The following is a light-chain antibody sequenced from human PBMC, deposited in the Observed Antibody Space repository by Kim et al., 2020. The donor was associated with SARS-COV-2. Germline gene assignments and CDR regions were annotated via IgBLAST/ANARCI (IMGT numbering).Light chain of an antibody. CDR1: SSNIGSNT. CDR2: SNN. V-gene: IGLV1-44*01. CDR3: AAWDDSLNGWV. J-gene: IGLJ3*02. Sequence: QSVLTQPPSASGTPGQRVTISCTGSSSNIGSNTVNWYQQHPGTAPKLLIYSNNQRPSGVPDRFSGSKSGTSASLAISGLQSEDEAVYYCAAWDDSLNGWVFGGGTQLTVL.